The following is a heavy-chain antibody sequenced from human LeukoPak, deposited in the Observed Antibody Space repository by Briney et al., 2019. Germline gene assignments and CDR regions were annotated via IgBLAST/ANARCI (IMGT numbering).Heavy chain of an antibody. V-gene: IGHV3-30*02. J-gene: IGHJ4*02. CDR1: GFTFSSYG. D-gene: IGHD6-13*01. CDR3: AKDLSPAADGTYFDF. CDR2: IRYDGSNK. Sequence: GGSLRLSCAASGFTFSSYGFHWVRQAPGKGLEWVTFIRYDGSNKYYTDSVKGRFTISRDNSKNMLYLQMTSLRLEDTALYYCAKDLSPAADGTYFDFWGQGTLVTVSS.